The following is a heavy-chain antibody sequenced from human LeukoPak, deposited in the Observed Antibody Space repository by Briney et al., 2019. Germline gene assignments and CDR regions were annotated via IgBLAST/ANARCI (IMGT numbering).Heavy chain of an antibody. CDR1: GGSISSYY. CDR3: ARTLVGASFDY. Sequence: SETLSLTCTVSGGSISSYYWSWIRQPPGKGLVWIGYIYYSGSTNYNPSLKSRVTISVDTSKNQFSLKLSSVTAADTAVYYCARTLVGASFDYWGQGTLVTVSS. V-gene: IGHV4-59*01. D-gene: IGHD1-26*01. CDR2: IYYSGST. J-gene: IGHJ4*02.